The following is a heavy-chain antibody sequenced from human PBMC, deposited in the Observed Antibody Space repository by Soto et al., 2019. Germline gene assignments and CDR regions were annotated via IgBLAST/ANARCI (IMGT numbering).Heavy chain of an antibody. J-gene: IGHJ4*02. CDR1: GFTFSSFG. CDR2: ILYDGSNK. V-gene: IGHV3-30*18. CDR3: AKPTVPFGRTVVAGPFDN. Sequence: GGSLRLSCAASGFTFSSFGMHWVRQAPGKGLEWVAVILYDGSNKYYADSVKGRFTISRDNSKNTLYPQMNSLRAEDTAVFYCAKPTVPFGRTVVAGPFDNWGQGTLVTVSS. D-gene: IGHD6-19*01.